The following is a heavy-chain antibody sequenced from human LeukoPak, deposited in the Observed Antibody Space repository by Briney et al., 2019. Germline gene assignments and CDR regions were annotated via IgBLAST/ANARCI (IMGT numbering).Heavy chain of an antibody. CDR3: ARAHNVKYCSSTSCYTGVDY. Sequence: GESLKISCKGSGYSFTSYWIGWVRQAPGQGLEWMGWISAYNANTNYAQKLQGRVTMTRDTSTNTAYMELRSLRSDDTALYYCARAHNVKYCSSTSCYTGVDYWGQGTLVTVSS. V-gene: IGHV1-18*04. CDR2: ISAYNANT. D-gene: IGHD2-2*02. J-gene: IGHJ4*02. CDR1: GYSFTSYW.